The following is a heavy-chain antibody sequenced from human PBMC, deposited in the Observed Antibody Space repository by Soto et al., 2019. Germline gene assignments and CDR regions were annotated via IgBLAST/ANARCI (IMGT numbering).Heavy chain of an antibody. J-gene: IGHJ4*02. D-gene: IGHD3-3*01. CDR1: GGSIDNFY. CDR2: IYSSGST. V-gene: IGHV4-59*01. CDR3: ARDFAYFDS. Sequence: SETLSLTCTFSGGSIDNFYCIWIRQPPGKGLEWIGYIYSSGSTNYNPSLKSRVSISMDTSKNQFSLNLDSVTAADTAVYFCARDFAYFDSWGQGTLVTVSS.